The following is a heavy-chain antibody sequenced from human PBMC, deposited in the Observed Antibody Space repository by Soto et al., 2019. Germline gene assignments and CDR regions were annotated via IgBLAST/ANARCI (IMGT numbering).Heavy chain of an antibody. CDR1: GYTFPSYG. CDR2: ISADNRNT. V-gene: IGHV1-18*04. D-gene: IGHD1-26*01. CDR3: LVGASDFEY. J-gene: IGHJ4*02. Sequence: GASVKVSCKASGYTFPSYGISWVRQAPGQGPEWVGWISADNRNTNYAQKLQGRVTMTTDTSTSTGYMELRSLRSDDTAVYYCLVGASDFEYWGQGTLVTVYS.